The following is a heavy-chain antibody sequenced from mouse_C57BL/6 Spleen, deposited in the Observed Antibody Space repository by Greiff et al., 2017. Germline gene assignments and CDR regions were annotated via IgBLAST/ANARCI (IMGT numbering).Heavy chain of an antibody. J-gene: IGHJ2*01. CDR1: GYTFTSYW. CDR3: ARRGSLLRSPLDY. CDR2: IDPSDSYT. V-gene: IGHV1-69*01. Sequence: QVQLQQPGAELLMPGASVKLSCKASGYTFTSYWMHWVKQRPGQGLEWIGEIDPSDSYTNYNQKFKGKSTLTVDKSSSTAYMQLSSLTSEDAAVYYCARRGSLLRSPLDYWGQGTTLTVSS. D-gene: IGHD1-1*01.